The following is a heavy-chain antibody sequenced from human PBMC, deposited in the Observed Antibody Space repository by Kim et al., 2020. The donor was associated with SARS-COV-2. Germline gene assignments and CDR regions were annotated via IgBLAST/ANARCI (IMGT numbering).Heavy chain of an antibody. V-gene: IGHV1-18*01. J-gene: IGHJ5*02. Sequence: ASVKVSCKASGYTFTSYGISWVRQAPGQGLEWMGWISAYNGNTNYAQKLQGRVTMTTDTSTSTAYMELRSLRSDDTAVYYCARTLGYCSSTSCYVEGFDPWGQGTLVTVSS. D-gene: IGHD2-2*01. CDR2: ISAYNGNT. CDR3: ARTLGYCSSTSCYVEGFDP. CDR1: GYTFTSYG.